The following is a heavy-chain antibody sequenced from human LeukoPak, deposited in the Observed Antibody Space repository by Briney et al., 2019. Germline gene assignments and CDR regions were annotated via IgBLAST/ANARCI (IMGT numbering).Heavy chain of an antibody. CDR2: IWYDGSNK. D-gene: IGHD4-17*01. CDR1: GFTFSSYG. CDR3: ARDSYGFDY. V-gene: IGHV3-33*01. Sequence: GGSLRLSCAPSGFTFSSYGMHWVRQAPGKGLEWVAVIWYDGSNKYYADSVQGRFTISRDNSKNTLYLQMNSLRAEDTAVYYCARDSYGFDYWGQGTLVTVSS. J-gene: IGHJ4*02.